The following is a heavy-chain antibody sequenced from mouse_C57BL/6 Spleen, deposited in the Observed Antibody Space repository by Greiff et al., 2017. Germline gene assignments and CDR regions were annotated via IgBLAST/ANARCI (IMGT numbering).Heavy chain of an antibody. J-gene: IGHJ1*03. CDR3: ARRLGRYWYFDV. D-gene: IGHD4-1*01. CDR2: INYDGSST. CDR1: GFTFSDYY. V-gene: IGHV5-16*02. Sequence: EVQLVESEGGLVQPGSSMKLSCTASGFTFSDYYMAWVRQVPEKGLEWVANINYDGSSTYYLDSLKSRFIISRDNAKNILYLQMSSLKSEDTATYYCARRLGRYWYFDVWGTGTTVTVSS.